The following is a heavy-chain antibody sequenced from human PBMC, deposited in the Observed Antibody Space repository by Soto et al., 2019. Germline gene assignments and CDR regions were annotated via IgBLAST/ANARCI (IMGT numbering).Heavy chain of an antibody. V-gene: IGHV4-34*01. CDR3: ARRTAAGGMDV. D-gene: IGHD6-13*01. J-gene: IGHJ6*02. Sequence: SETLSLTCAVYGGSFSGYYWSWIRQPPGKGLEWIGEINHSGSTNYNPSLKSRVTISVDTSKNQFSLKLSSVTAADTAVYYCARRTAAGGMDVWGQGTTVTVSS. CDR1: GGSFSGYY. CDR2: INHSGST.